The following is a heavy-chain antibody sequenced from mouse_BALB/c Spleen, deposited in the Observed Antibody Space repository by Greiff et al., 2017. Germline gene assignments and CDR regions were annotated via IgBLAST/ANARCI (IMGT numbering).Heavy chain of an antibody. J-gene: IGHJ2*01. V-gene: IGHV1-69*02. CDR1: GYTFTSYW. CDR2: IDPSDSYT. CDR3: ARGENYVDY. Sequence: QVQLQQPGAELVKPGASVKLSCKASGYTFTSYWMHWVKQRPGQGLEWIGEIDPSDSYTNYNQKFKGKATFTADTSSNTANMQLSSLTSEDSAVYYCARGENYVDYWGQGTTLTVSA.